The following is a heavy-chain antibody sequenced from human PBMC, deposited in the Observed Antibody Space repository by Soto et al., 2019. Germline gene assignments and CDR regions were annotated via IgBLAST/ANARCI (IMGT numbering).Heavy chain of an antibody. CDR1: GFNVSSDY. D-gene: IGHD6-13*01. Sequence: EVQLVESGGGLIQPGGSLRLSCVASGFNVSSDYMNWVRQAPGKGLEWVSVLSTGGFTYYADPVKGRFTISRDSSKNTLYLQMNSLRVEDTAVYYCARDSETSSSWSLDYWGQGVLVTVSS. CDR2: LSTGGFT. J-gene: IGHJ4*02. CDR3: ARDSETSSSWSLDY. V-gene: IGHV3-53*01.